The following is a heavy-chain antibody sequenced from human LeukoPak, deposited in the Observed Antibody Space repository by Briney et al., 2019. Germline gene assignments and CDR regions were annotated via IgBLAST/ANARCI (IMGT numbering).Heavy chain of an antibody. Sequence: GGSLRLSCAASGFTVSSNYMSWVRQAPGKGLEWVSVIYSGGSTYYADSVKGRFTISGDNSKNTLYLQMNSLRAEDTAVYYCARGGTIDEYSSSSGGYFDYWGQGTLVTVSS. CDR2: IYSGGST. J-gene: IGHJ4*02. D-gene: IGHD6-6*01. CDR1: GFTVSSNY. CDR3: ARGGTIDEYSSSSGGYFDY. V-gene: IGHV3-53*01.